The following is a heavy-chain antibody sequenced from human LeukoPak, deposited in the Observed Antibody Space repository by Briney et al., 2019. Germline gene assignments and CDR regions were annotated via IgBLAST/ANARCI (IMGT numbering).Heavy chain of an antibody. V-gene: IGHV1-69*13. Sequence: SVKVSCKASGYTFTSYGINWVRQAPGQGLEWMGGIIPMFGTADHAQKFQGRVTITADESTSTAYMEMSSLRSEDTAVYYCARGLTAHADVFDVWGQGTMVTVSS. CDR3: ARGLTAHADVFDV. CDR1: GYTFTSYG. D-gene: IGHD3-9*01. CDR2: IIPMFGTA. J-gene: IGHJ3*01.